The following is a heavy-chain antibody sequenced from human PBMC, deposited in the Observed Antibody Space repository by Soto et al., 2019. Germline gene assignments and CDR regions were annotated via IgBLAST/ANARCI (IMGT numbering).Heavy chain of an antibody. Sequence: TSETLSLTCAVYGGSFSGYYWSWIRQPPGKGLEWIGEINHSGSTNYNPSLKSRVTISVDTSKNQFSLKLSSVTAADTAVYYCARERSGFDYWGQGTLVT. D-gene: IGHD6-19*01. V-gene: IGHV4-34*01. CDR2: INHSGST. J-gene: IGHJ4*02. CDR3: ARERSGFDY. CDR1: GGSFSGYY.